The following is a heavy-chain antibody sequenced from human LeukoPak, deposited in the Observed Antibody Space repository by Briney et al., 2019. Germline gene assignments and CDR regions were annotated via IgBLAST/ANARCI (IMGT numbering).Heavy chain of an antibody. D-gene: IGHD5-18*01. J-gene: IGHJ4*02. Sequence: GACLRLSCAASGFTFSSCAMSWVRQAPGKGLEWVSAISGRGGSTYYADSVKGRFTISRDNSKNTLYLQMNSLRAEDTAVYYCAKGPDPRVDTAMGYYFDYWGQGTLVTVSS. V-gene: IGHV3-23*01. CDR1: GFTFSSCA. CDR2: ISGRGGST. CDR3: AKGPDPRVDTAMGYYFDY.